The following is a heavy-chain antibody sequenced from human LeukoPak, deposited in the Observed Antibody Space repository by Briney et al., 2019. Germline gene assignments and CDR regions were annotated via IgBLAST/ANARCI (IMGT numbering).Heavy chain of an antibody. CDR3: AKDYSDSRVADVFFEY. D-gene: IGHD2-15*01. CDR2: ITSGFTP. J-gene: IGHJ4*02. V-gene: IGHV3-23*01. CDR1: GLIFSNYA. Sequence: PGGSLRLSCAASGLIFSNYAMSWVRPAPGKGLEWVSGITSGFTPHYADSVKGRFTISRDNSKNTFHLQMNSLRAEDTAVYYCAKDYSDSRVADVFFEYWGQGTLVTVSS.